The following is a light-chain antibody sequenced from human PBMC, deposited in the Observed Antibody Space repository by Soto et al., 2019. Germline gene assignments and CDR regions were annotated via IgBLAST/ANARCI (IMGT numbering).Light chain of an antibody. J-gene: IGLJ2*01. V-gene: IGLV2-8*01. CDR1: SSDVGGYNY. CDR3: ASHAGRKNII. Sequence: QSALTQPPSASGSHGRSVTISCTGTSSDVGGYNYVSWYQQHPGKAPKLMIYEVNKRPSGVPDRFSGSRSGNTASLTVSGLQAEDEADYYCASHAGRKNIIFGGGTKLTVL. CDR2: EVN.